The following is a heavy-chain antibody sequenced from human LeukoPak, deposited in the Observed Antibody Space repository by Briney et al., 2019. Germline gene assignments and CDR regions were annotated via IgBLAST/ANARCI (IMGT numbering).Heavy chain of an antibody. CDR2: INHSGST. CDR1: GGSFSGYY. CDR3: ARVRTYYYDSSGRIDY. Sequence: KSSETLSLTCAVYGGSFSGYYWSWIRQPPGKGLEWIGEINHSGSTNYNPSLKSRVTISVDTSKNQFSLKLSSVTAADTAVYYCARVRTYYYDSSGRIDYWGQGTLVTVSS. J-gene: IGHJ4*02. V-gene: IGHV4-34*01. D-gene: IGHD3-22*01.